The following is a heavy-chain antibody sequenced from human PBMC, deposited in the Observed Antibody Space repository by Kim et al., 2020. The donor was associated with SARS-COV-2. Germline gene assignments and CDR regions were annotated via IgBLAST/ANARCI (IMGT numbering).Heavy chain of an antibody. D-gene: IGHD1-26*01. J-gene: IGHJ4*02. CDR1: GFTFGDYA. CDR3: AKEGVGATHFYY. Sequence: GGSLRLSCAASGFTFGDYAMHWVRQAPGKGLEWVSGISWNSGSIGYADSVNGRFTTSSDNAKNFLYLQINSLIAEDTALYYCAKEGVGATHFYYWGQGTLVTVSS. CDR2: ISWNSGSI. V-gene: IGHV3-9*01.